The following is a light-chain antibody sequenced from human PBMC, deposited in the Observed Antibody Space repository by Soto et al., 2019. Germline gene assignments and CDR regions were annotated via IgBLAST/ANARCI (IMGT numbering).Light chain of an antibody. V-gene: IGKV3-20*01. CDR3: QQYVSSPWT. J-gene: IGKJ1*01. Sequence: EIVLTQSPGTLSLSPGERATLSCGASQTVTSNYLAWYQQKSGQAPRLLISGASTRATGIPDRFSGSGSGTDFTLTIRRLEPEDFAVYSCQQYVSSPWTFGQGTKVEI. CDR2: GAS. CDR1: QTVTSNY.